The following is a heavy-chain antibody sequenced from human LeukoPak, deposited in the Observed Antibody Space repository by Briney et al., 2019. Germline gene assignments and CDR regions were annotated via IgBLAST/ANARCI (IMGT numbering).Heavy chain of an antibody. V-gene: IGHV3-23*01. Sequence: QPGGSLRLSCAASGFTFSSYGMSWVRQAPGKGLEWVSAISGSGGSTYYADSVKGRFTISRDNSKNTLYLQMNSLRAEDTAVYYCARDLGYSSGPNYWGQGTRVTVS. J-gene: IGHJ4*02. D-gene: IGHD6-19*01. CDR2: ISGSGGST. CDR3: ARDLGYSSGPNY. CDR1: GFTFSSYG.